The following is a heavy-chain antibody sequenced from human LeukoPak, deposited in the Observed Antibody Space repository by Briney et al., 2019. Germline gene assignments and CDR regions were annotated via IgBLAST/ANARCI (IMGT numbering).Heavy chain of an antibody. V-gene: IGHV1-2*02. Sequence: ASVTVSFKAPGYTFTGYYMHWVRQAPGQGLEWMGWINPNSGGTNYAQKFQGRVTITSDTSISTAYMELSRLRSDDTAVYYCARQGYSGHDYDYWGQGTLVTVSS. CDR3: ARQGYSGHDYDY. CDR1: GYTFTGYY. J-gene: IGHJ4*02. CDR2: INPNSGGT. D-gene: IGHD5-12*01.